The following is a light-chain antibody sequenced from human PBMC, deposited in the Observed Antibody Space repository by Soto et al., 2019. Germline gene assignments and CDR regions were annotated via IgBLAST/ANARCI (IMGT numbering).Light chain of an antibody. J-gene: IGKJ2*01. Sequence: EIVLTQSPGTLRLSPGDSATLSCRASHTISSSYLTWYQQRPGQPPRLLIYRASRRATGIPDRFSASGSGTDFTLTISRLEPEDFAVYYCQQYGSSPPYTFGQGTKLEIK. CDR3: QQYGSSPPYT. CDR1: HTISSSY. V-gene: IGKV3-20*01. CDR2: RAS.